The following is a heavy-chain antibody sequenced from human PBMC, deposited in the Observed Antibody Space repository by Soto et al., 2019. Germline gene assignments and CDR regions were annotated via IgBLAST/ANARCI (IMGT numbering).Heavy chain of an antibody. V-gene: IGHV3-9*01. CDR1: GFTFDDDA. D-gene: IGHD3-10*01. Sequence: EVQLVESGGGLVQPGRSLRLSCAASGFTFDDDAMHWVRQAPGKGLEWVSGISWNSGNIGYADSVKGRFTISRDNAKNSLYLQMNSLRPEDTALYYCVKEGAEERSCILDHWGQGTLVTVSS. J-gene: IGHJ4*02. CDR3: VKEGAEERSCILDH. CDR2: ISWNSGNI.